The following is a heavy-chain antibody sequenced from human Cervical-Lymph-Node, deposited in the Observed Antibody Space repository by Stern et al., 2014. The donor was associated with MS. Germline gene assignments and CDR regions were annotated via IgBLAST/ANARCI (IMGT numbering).Heavy chain of an antibody. J-gene: IGHJ4*02. Sequence: VQLGESGGGVVQPGTSLRLSCAASGFTFSSYGMHWVRQAPGKGLERVALAWYDGSTAYYTNSVKGRFTISRDNSKNTLFLQMNSLTAEDTAVYYCARGHIPYAYNYLFDYWGQGTLVTVSS. CDR1: GFTFSSYG. CDR2: AWYDGSTA. D-gene: IGHD5-24*01. CDR3: ARGHIPYAYNYLFDY. V-gene: IGHV3-33*01.